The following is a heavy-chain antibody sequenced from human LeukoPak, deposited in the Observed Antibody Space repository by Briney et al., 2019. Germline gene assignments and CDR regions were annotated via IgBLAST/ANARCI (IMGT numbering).Heavy chain of an antibody. Sequence: SVKVSCKASGGTFSSYAISWVRQAPGQGLEWMGGIIPIFGTANYAQKVQGRVTITADESTSTAYMELSSLRSEDTAVYYCASSVRIVVAVFDYWGQGTLVTVSS. D-gene: IGHD3-22*01. CDR1: GGTFSSYA. CDR2: IIPIFGTA. V-gene: IGHV1-69*01. J-gene: IGHJ4*02. CDR3: ASSVRIVVAVFDY.